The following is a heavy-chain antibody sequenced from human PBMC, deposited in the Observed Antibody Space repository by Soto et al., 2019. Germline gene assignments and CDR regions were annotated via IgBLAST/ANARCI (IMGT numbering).Heavy chain of an antibody. CDR2: INSDGSNT. D-gene: IGHD1-26*01. Sequence: EVQLVESGGGLVQPGGSLRLSCAASGFTFSNYWMHWVRQAPGKGLVWVSRINSDGSNTNYADSVKGRFTISRDNAKNTFYLQMNSLRAEDTALYYCVRGNGTYWGQGTLVTVSS. V-gene: IGHV3-74*01. CDR3: VRGNGTY. CDR1: GFTFSNYW. J-gene: IGHJ4*02.